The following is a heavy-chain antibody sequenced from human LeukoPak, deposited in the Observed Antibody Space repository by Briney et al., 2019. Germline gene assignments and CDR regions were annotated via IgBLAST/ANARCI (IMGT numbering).Heavy chain of an antibody. J-gene: IGHJ4*02. V-gene: IGHV4-59*08. CDR2: IFDSGSTST. CDR1: GGSISSYY. CDR3: ARSNGYSSGWHDY. Sequence: PAETESLLCTVSGGSISSYYWSWIRQPPGKGLEWIGYIFDSGSTSTSYNPSLKSRVTISVDMSKNQFSLKLSSVTAADTAVFYCARSNGYSSGWHDYWGQSPVVAVSS. D-gene: IGHD6-19*01.